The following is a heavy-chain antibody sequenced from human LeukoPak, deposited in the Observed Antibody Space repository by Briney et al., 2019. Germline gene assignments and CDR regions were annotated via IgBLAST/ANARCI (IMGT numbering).Heavy chain of an antibody. CDR2: IYPGDSDT. V-gene: IGHV5-51*01. Sequence: GESLKISCKGSGYSFTSYWIGWVRQMPGKGLEWMGIIYPGDSDTRYSPSFQGQVTISADKSISTAYLQWSSLKASDTAMYYCARGRRDGYNLDYFDYWGQGTLVTVSS. J-gene: IGHJ4*02. D-gene: IGHD5-24*01. CDR1: GYSFTSYW. CDR3: ARGRRDGYNLDYFDY.